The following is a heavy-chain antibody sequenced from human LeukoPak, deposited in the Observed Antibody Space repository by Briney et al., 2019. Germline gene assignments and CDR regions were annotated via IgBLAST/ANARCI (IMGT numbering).Heavy chain of an antibody. CDR2: ISSSSSNI. J-gene: IGHJ4*02. V-gene: IGHV3-21*01. CDR3: ARGGAAAGTPYYFDY. D-gene: IGHD6-13*01. Sequence: GGSLRLSCAASGFTFSSYSMNWVRQAPGKGLEWVSSISSSSSNIYYADSVKGRFTISRDSAKNSLYLQMNSLLAEDTAVYYCARGGAAAGTPYYFDYWGQGTLVTVSS. CDR1: GFTFSSYS.